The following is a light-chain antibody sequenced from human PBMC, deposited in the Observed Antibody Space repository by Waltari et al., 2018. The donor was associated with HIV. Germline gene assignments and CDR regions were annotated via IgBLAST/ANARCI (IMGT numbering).Light chain of an antibody. CDR3: HQYNSYPLT. J-gene: IGKJ4*01. CDR2: KTS. V-gene: IGKV1-5*03. CDR1: QNIDNW. Sequence: DIQMTQSPSSLSASVGDRVTITCRASQNIDNWLAWYQQKPGRGPKVLIFKTSTLETGVPPRFSGSASGTEFTLTITSLQPDDVATYYCHQYNSYPLTFGGGTKVEIK.